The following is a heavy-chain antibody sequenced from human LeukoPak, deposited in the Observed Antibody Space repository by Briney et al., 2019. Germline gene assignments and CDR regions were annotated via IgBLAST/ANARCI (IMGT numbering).Heavy chain of an antibody. Sequence: PSQTLSLTCTVSGGSISSGSYYWSWIRQPAGKGLEWIGRIYTSGSTNYNPSLKSRVTISVDTSKNQFSLKLSSVTAADTAVYYCARHRGSSPYYFDYWGQGTLVTVSS. CDR3: ARHRGSSPYYFDY. CDR2: IYTSGST. J-gene: IGHJ4*02. CDR1: GGSISSGSYY. V-gene: IGHV4-61*02. D-gene: IGHD6-13*01.